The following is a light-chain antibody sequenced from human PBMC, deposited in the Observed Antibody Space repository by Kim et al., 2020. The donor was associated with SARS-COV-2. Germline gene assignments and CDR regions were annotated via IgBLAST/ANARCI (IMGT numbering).Light chain of an antibody. Sequence: ERVLTQSPGTLSLSPGERATLSCRASQSVSNNFLAWYQQKPGQAPRLLIYAASARPTAIPDRFSGSGFGTDFTLTISGLEPEDFAVYYCQPYGTSYTFGQGTKLEI. CDR2: AAS. CDR1: QSVSNNF. J-gene: IGKJ2*01. V-gene: IGKV3-20*01. CDR3: QPYGTSYT.